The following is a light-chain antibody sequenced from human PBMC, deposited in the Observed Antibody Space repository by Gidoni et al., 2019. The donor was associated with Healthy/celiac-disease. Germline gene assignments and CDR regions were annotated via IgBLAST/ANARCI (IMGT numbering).Light chain of an antibody. CDR1: SGHSSYI. V-gene: IGLV4-60*03. Sequence: QPVLTQSSSASASLGSSFKLTCTLSSGHSSYIIAWHQQQPGKAPRYLMKLEGSGSYNKGSGVPDRFSGSSSGADRYLTISNLQSEDEADYYCETWDSNTPLWVFGGGTKLTVL. J-gene: IGLJ3*02. CDR2: LEGSGSY. CDR3: ETWDSNTPLWV.